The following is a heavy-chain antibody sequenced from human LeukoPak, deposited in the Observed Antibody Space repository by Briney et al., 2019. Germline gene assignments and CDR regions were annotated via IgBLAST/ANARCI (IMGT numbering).Heavy chain of an antibody. D-gene: IGHD2-2*01. CDR3: ARGEYCSSTSCLTFDP. V-gene: IGHV1-46*01. J-gene: IGHJ5*02. CDR2: INPSGGST. Sequence: GSSVKVSCKASGYTFTSYYMHWVRQAPGQGLEWMGIINPSGGSTSYAQKFQGRVTMTRDTSTSTVYMELSSLRSEDTAVYYCARGEYCSSTSCLTFDPWGQGTLVTVSS. CDR1: GYTFTSYY.